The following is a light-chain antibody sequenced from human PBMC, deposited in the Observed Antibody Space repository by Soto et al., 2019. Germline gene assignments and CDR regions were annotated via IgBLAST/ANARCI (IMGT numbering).Light chain of an antibody. CDR2: GAS. V-gene: IGKV3-20*01. CDR1: QSVSRSF. Sequence: EIVLTQSPGTLSLSPGERATLSCRASQSVSRSFLAWYQQNPGQAPRLLIYGASSRATGIPDRFSGSGSGTDFTLTISRLELEDFAVYFCQQHDSSPRTFGQGTKVEIK. J-gene: IGKJ1*01. CDR3: QQHDSSPRT.